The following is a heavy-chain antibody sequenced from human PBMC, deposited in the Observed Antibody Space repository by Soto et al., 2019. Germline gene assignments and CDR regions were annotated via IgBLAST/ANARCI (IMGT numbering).Heavy chain of an antibody. CDR1: GYTFNSYD. D-gene: IGHD4-17*01. Sequence: QVQLVQSGAEVKKPGASVKVSCKGYGYTFNSYDINWVRQATGQGLEWMGWMSPNSGNTGYAQKFQGSVTMTRNTSISTAYMELSSLRSEDTAVYYCARTLYGDNVDYWGQGTLVTVSS. CDR3: ARTLYGDNVDY. CDR2: MSPNSGNT. V-gene: IGHV1-8*01. J-gene: IGHJ4*02.